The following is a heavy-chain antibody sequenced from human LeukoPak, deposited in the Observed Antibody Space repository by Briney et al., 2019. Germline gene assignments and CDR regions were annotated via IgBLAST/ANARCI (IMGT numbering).Heavy chain of an antibody. Sequence: ASVKVSCKASGYTFTGYYMHWVRQAPGQGLEWMGWINPNSGGTNYAQKFQGRVTMTRDTSISTAYMELSRLRSDDTAVYYCARVGYYYDSSGYYANWGQGTLVTVSP. CDR2: INPNSGGT. CDR3: ARVGYYYDSSGYYAN. CDR1: GYTFTGYY. J-gene: IGHJ4*02. V-gene: IGHV1-2*02. D-gene: IGHD3-22*01.